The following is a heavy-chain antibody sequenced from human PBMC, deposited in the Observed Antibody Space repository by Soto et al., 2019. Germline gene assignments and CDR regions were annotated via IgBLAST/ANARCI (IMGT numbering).Heavy chain of an antibody. CDR2: ISYDDK. D-gene: IGHD5-12*01. CDR1: GFTFSSYGMH. Sequence: LRLSCAVSGFTFSSYGMHWVRQAPGKGLEWVAHISYDDKRYSPSLKSRLTITKDTSKNQVVLTMTNMDPVDTATYYCAHRPHSGYDIDNWGQGTLGTLSS. V-gene: IGHV2-5*08. CDR3: AHRPHSGYDIDN. J-gene: IGHJ4*02.